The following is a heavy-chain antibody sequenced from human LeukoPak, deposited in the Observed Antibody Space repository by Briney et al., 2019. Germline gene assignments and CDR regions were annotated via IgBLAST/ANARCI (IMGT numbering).Heavy chain of an antibody. D-gene: IGHD5-18*01. CDR2: IYPGDSDI. Sequence: GESLKISCRSSGYSFPTYWIAWVRQMPGKGLEWMGSIYPGDSDIRYSPSFQGQVTFSADKSISTAYLQWSSLRASDTAIYYCARRGEAMDPFDYWGQGTLVTVSS. CDR3: ARRGEAMDPFDY. J-gene: IGHJ4*02. V-gene: IGHV5-51*01. CDR1: GYSFPTYW.